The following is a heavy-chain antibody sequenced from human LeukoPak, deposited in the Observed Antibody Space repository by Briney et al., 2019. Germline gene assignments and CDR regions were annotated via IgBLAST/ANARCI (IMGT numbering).Heavy chain of an antibody. V-gene: IGHV1-69*13. CDR3: VRGREIENWFDP. CDR1: GGTFSSYA. CDR2: IIPIFGTA. D-gene: IGHD1-26*01. J-gene: IGHJ5*02. Sequence: ASVKVSCKASGGTFSSYAISWVRRAPGQGLEWMGGIIPIFGTANYAQKFQGRVTITADESTSTAYMELSSLRSEDTAVYYCVRGREIENWFDPWGQGTLVTVSS.